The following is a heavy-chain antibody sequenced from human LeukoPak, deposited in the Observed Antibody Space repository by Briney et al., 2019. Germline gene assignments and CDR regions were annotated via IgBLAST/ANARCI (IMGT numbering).Heavy chain of an antibody. CDR2: ISYDGTNK. D-gene: IGHD2-21*02. Sequence: GGSLRLSCAASGFTFGSYAMHWVRQAPGRGLEGVAGISYDGTNKYYAASVKGRFTISRDNSKNTLYLQMNSLRTDDTAVYYCASESPACDEDCYFDYWGQGTLVTVSS. CDR3: ASESPACDEDCYFDY. J-gene: IGHJ4*02. V-gene: IGHV3-30-3*01. CDR1: GFTFGSYA.